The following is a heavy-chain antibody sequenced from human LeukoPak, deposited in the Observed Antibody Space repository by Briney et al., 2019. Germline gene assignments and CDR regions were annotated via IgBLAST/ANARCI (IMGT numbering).Heavy chain of an antibody. CDR3: ARRVFSGWGYYFDY. V-gene: IGHV1-2*02. CDR1: GYTFTRYY. CDR2: INPISGGA. J-gene: IGHJ4*02. D-gene: IGHD6-19*01. Sequence: ASVKVSCKASGYTFTRYYMHWVRQAPGHGLEWGGWINPISGGANNAQKFQSRVTMTSATSITTVYMGLCRRRSGDTAVYDCARRVFSGWGYYFDYWGQGTLVTVSS.